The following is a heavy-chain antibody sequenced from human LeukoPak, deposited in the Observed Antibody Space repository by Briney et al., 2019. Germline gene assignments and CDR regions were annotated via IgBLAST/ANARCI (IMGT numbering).Heavy chain of an antibody. J-gene: IGHJ4*02. V-gene: IGHV3-23*01. D-gene: IGHD6-13*01. CDR1: GFTFSSHA. CDR2: ISGSGDNT. Sequence: GGSLRLSCAASGFTFSSHAMNWVRQAPGKGLEWVSGISGSGDNTYYADSVKGRFTISRDNSKNTLYLQMNSLRAEDTAVYYCAKVRSGDIAAALNYWGRGTLVPVSS. CDR3: AKVRSGDIAAALNY.